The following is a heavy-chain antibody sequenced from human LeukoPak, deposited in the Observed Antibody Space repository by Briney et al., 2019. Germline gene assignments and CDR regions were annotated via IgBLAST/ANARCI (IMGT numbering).Heavy chain of an antibody. CDR2: ISYDGSNK. Sequence: TGGSLRLSCAASGFTFSNYAMSWVRQAPGKGLEWVAVISYDGSNKYYADSVKGRFTISRDNSKNTLYLQMNSLRAEDTAVYYCARDGDYSSSWYWAPGYFDCWGQGTLVTVSS. V-gene: IGHV3-30-3*01. CDR3: ARDGDYSSSWYWAPGYFDC. CDR1: GFTFSNYA. J-gene: IGHJ4*02. D-gene: IGHD6-13*01.